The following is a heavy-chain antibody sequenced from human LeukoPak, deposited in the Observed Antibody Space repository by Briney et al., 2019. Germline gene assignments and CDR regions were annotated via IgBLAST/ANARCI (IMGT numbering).Heavy chain of an antibody. CDR2: IYYSGST. CDR1: GASISSGGYS. J-gene: IGHJ6*03. CDR3: ARGDYYYYYMDV. V-gene: IGHV4-30-4*07. Sequence: SETLSLTCAVSGASISSGGYSWSWIRQPPGKGLEWIGYIYYSGSTYYNPSLKSRVTISVDTSKNQFSLKLSSVTAADTAVYYCARGDYYYYYMDVWGKGTTVTVSS.